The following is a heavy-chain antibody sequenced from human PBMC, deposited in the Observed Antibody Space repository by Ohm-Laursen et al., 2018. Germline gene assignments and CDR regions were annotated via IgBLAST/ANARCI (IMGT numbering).Heavy chain of an antibody. V-gene: IGHV3-23*01. D-gene: IGHD3-3*01. Sequence: SLRLSCAASGFTFSSYDMNWVRQAPGKGLEWVSSVSFSSGNTYYADSVKGRFTISRDNPKNTLYLQMNSLRAEDTAVYYCARVNYDFWSGYSYGMDVWGQGTTVTVSS. J-gene: IGHJ6*02. CDR1: GFTFSSYD. CDR3: ARVNYDFWSGYSYGMDV. CDR2: VSFSSGNT.